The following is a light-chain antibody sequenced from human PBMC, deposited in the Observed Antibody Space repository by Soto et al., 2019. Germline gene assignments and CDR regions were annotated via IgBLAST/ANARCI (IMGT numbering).Light chain of an antibody. CDR3: QQYGSSPIT. V-gene: IGKV3-20*01. CDR2: GAS. Sequence: EVVLTQSPGTLSLSPGESATLSCRASHSVTRYVAWYQQKPGQAPRLLIYGASSRATGIPDRFSGSGSGTDLTITISRLEPEDFEVYYCQQYGSSPITFGQGTRLEIK. CDR1: HSVTRY. J-gene: IGKJ5*01.